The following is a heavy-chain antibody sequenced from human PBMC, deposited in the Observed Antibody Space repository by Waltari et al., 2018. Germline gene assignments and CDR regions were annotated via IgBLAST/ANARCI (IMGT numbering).Heavy chain of an antibody. Sequence: QVQLVESGGGEVQPGRSLRLSCAASGFPFSYYGMHWVRQAPGKGLEWVALISYDGSDISYADSVKARFTISRDNSKNTLYLQINGLRAEDTAVYYCAKDRIYGPYYTFDSWGQGTLVTVSS. CDR2: ISYDGSDI. CDR1: GFPFSYYG. D-gene: IGHD4-17*01. V-gene: IGHV3-30*18. J-gene: IGHJ4*02. CDR3: AKDRIYGPYYTFDS.